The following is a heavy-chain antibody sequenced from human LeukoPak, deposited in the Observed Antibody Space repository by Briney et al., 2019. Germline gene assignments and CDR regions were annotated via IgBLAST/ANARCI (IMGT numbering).Heavy chain of an antibody. J-gene: IGHJ4*02. Sequence: GGSLRLSCASSGFTFSSYGMNWVRQAPGKGLEWVAFIQYDGGNKYYADSVKGRFTISRDKSKNTLYLQMNSLRAEDTAVYYCARDLGDSFDYWGRGTLVTVSS. D-gene: IGHD4-17*01. CDR3: ARDLGDSFDY. V-gene: IGHV3-30*02. CDR1: GFTFSSYG. CDR2: IQYDGGNK.